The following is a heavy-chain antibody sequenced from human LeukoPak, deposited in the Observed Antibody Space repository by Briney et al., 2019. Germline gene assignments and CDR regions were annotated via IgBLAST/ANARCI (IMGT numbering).Heavy chain of an antibody. J-gene: IGHJ2*01. CDR1: GGSISNSAYY. D-gene: IGHD1-1*01. Sequence: PSETLSVSRAVPGGSISNSAYYWGWIRHTPGTGLEWVGTIFFSGSNYYTPSLKSRVSMTVDTAKNQYSLKLASVTAADAAVYFCARHERWLYHWFYFDLWGRGTLVTVSS. CDR2: IFFSGSN. V-gene: IGHV4-39*01. CDR3: ARHERWLYHWFYFDL.